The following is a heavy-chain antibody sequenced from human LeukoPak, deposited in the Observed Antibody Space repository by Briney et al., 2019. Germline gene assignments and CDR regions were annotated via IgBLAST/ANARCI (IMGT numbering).Heavy chain of an antibody. V-gene: IGHV3-66*02. CDR2: IYSGGST. CDR1: GFTVSSNY. CDR3: AADYYGSGSYYHYAFDI. D-gene: IGHD3-10*01. Sequence: GGSLRLSCAASGFTVSSNYMSWVRQAPGKGLEWVSVIYSGGSTYYADSVKGRFTISRDNSKNTLYLQMSSLRAEDTAVYYCAADYYGSGSYYHYAFDIWGQGTMVTVSS. J-gene: IGHJ3*02.